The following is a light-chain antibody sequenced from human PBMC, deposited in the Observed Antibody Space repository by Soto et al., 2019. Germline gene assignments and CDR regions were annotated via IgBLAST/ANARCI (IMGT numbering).Light chain of an antibody. Sequence: QSVLTQPPSASWTPGQRVTISCSGSGSDIGSHAVNWYQHLPGTAPKLLIYTNNQRPSGVPDRFSGSKSGTSASLAISGLQSEDEADYYCAAWDDRLNGYVFGTGTRSPS. CDR3: AAWDDRLNGYV. CDR2: TNN. CDR1: GSDIGSHA. V-gene: IGLV1-44*01. J-gene: IGLJ1*01.